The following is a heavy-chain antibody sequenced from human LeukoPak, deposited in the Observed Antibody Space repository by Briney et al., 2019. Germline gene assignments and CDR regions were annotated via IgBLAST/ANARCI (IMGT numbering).Heavy chain of an antibody. CDR3: AKDHFGQQLADNLFDY. D-gene: IGHD6-13*01. J-gene: IGHJ4*02. Sequence: GGSLRLSCAASGFIFSNYAMSWVRQAPGKGLEWVSSISGSGDSTYYADSVKGRFTISRDNSKNTLYLQMNSLRAEDTAVYYCAKDHFGQQLADNLFDYWGQGTLVTVSS. V-gene: IGHV3-23*01. CDR1: GFIFSNYA. CDR2: ISGSGDST.